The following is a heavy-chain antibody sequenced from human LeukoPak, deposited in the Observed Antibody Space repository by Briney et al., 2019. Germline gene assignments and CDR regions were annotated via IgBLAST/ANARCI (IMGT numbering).Heavy chain of an antibody. J-gene: IGHJ4*02. CDR1: GFTFSSYW. V-gene: IGHV3-7*01. D-gene: IGHD4-23*01. CDR2: IHEDGSAK. CDR3: ARALYSGNSEMGY. Sequence: PGGSLRLSCAASGFTFSSYWMTWVRQAPGKGLEWVANIHEDGSAKYYVDSLKGRFTVSRDNAKNSLYLQLNSLRAEDTAVYYCARALYSGNSEMGYWGQGTLVTVSS.